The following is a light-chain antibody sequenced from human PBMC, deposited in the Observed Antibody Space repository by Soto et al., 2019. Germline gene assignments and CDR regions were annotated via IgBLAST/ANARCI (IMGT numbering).Light chain of an antibody. J-gene: IGLJ1*01. CDR1: SSDVCDYNS. CDR3: CSYVTTPEI. Sequence: QSALTQPRSVSGSPGQSVTVSCIGTSSDVCDYNSVSWYQQHPGKAPKLMIYDVSKRPSGVPDRFSGSKSGNTASLTISGLQAEDEADYYCCSYVTTPEIFGTGTKVTVL. V-gene: IGLV2-11*01. CDR2: DVS.